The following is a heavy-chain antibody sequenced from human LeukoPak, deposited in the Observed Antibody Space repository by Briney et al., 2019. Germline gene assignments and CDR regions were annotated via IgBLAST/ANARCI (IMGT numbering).Heavy chain of an antibody. CDR3: ARDRGYNTTYYFDY. V-gene: IGHV1-2*02. D-gene: IGHD5-24*01. CDR2: INPNSGGT. CDR1: GYTFTGYY. J-gene: IGHJ4*02. Sequence: GASVKVSCKASGYTFTGYYMHWVRQAPGRGLEWMGWINPNSGGTNYAQKFQGRVTMTRDTSISTAYMELSRLRSDDTAVYYCARDRGYNTTYYFDYWGQGTLVTVSS.